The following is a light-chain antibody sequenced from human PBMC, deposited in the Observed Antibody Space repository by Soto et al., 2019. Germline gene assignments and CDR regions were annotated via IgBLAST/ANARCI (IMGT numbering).Light chain of an antibody. CDR3: QQRSNWPRT. CDR1: QSVSSY. Sequence: EIVLTQSPATLSLSPGERATLSCRASQSVSSYLAWYQQKVGQSPRLLIYVASNRATGIPARFSGSGSGTDFTPTISSLEPEDFAVYYCQQRSNWPRTFGQGTKVEIK. CDR2: VAS. V-gene: IGKV3-11*01. J-gene: IGKJ1*01.